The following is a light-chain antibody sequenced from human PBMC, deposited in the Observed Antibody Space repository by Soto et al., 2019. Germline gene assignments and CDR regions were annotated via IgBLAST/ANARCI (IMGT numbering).Light chain of an antibody. J-gene: IGLJ1*01. CDR3: QSYDSSLRGV. Sequence: QSALTQPPSVSGAPGQRVPVPCTGNSPNIGAGYDVHWYQQLPGTAPKLLIYGNSNRPSGVPDRFSGSKSGTSASLAITGLQAEDEADYYRQSYDSSLRGVFGTGTKVTVL. V-gene: IGLV1-40*01. CDR2: GNS. CDR1: SPNIGAGYD.